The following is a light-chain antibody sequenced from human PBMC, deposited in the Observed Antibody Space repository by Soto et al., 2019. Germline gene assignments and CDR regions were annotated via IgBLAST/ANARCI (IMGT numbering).Light chain of an antibody. CDR3: LLSDSDDRV. CDR1: TGGVTSGHY. V-gene: IGLV7-46*01. J-gene: IGLJ1*01. Sequence: QTVVTQEPSLTVSPGGTVTLTCGSSTGGVTSGHYPYWFQQKPGQAPRTLIYDTSNKHSWTPARFSGSLLGGKAALTLSGAQPEDEAEYYCLLSDSDDRVFGTGTKLTVL. CDR2: DTS.